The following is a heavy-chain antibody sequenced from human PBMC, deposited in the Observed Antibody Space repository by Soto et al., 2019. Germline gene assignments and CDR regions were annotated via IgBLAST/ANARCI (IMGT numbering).Heavy chain of an antibody. CDR1: GYTFTSYY. V-gene: IGHV1-46*03. D-gene: IGHD5-18*01. CDR3: SRDKDTMARGLPRY. Sequence: ASVKVSCKASGYTFTSYYIHWVRQAPGQGLEWMGVISPSGGSTSYAQKFQGRVTMTTDTSTSTVYMELSSLRSEDTAVYYCSRDKDTMARGLPRYWGQGTLVTVSS. J-gene: IGHJ4*02. CDR2: ISPSGGST.